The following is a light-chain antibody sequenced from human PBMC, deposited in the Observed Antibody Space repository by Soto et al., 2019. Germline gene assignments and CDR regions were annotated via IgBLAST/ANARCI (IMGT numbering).Light chain of an antibody. CDR2: DAS. J-gene: IGKJ3*01. Sequence: DIQMTQSPSSLSASVGDRATITCQASQDINTYLNWYHQKPGKAPKLLIYDASNLETGVPSRFSGSGSGTDFTFTIYSLQPEDFATYYCQQYDNVPFTFGPGTKVDLK. CDR1: QDINTY. V-gene: IGKV1-33*01. CDR3: QQYDNVPFT.